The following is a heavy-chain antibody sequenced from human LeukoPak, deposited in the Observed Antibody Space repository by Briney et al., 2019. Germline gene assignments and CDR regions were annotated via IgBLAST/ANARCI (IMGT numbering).Heavy chain of an antibody. J-gene: IGHJ4*02. CDR2: ISSSSSTI. D-gene: IGHD3-22*01. CDR3: ARDPASGYYSTTPY. V-gene: IGHV3-48*04. CDR1: GFTFSNYS. Sequence: GGSLRLSCAASGFTFSNYSMNWVRQAPGKGLEWVSYISSSSSTIYYADSVKGRFTISRDNAKNSLCLQMNSLRAEDTAVYYCARDPASGYYSTTPYWGQGTLVTVSS.